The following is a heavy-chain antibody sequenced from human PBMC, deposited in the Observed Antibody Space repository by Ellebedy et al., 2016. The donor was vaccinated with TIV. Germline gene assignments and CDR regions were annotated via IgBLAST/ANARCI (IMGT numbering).Heavy chain of an antibody. Sequence: GESPKISCAASGFDFDYYDMNWVRQAPGQGLEWVSGINGNAVSTAYADSVKGRFTISRDNSKDTPFLQMNSLRADDTAIYYCAKGNWGFPNYFDFWGQGTLVTVSS. J-gene: IGHJ4*02. CDR1: GFDFDYYD. CDR3: AKGNWGFPNYFDF. CDR2: INGNAVST. V-gene: IGHV3-23*01. D-gene: IGHD7-27*01.